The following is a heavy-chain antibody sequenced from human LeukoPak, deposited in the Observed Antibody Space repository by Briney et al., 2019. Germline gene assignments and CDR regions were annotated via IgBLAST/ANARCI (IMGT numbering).Heavy chain of an antibody. CDR3: ARSGPYYDFWSGYYGSYFDY. Sequence: GESLKISCKGSGYSFTSYWISWVRQMPGKGLEWMGRIDPSDSYTNYSPSFQGQVTISADKSISTAYLQWSSLKASDTAMYYCARSGPYYDFWSGYYGSYFDYWGQGTLVTVSS. J-gene: IGHJ4*02. CDR2: IDPSDSYT. CDR1: GYSFTSYW. D-gene: IGHD3-3*01. V-gene: IGHV5-10-1*04.